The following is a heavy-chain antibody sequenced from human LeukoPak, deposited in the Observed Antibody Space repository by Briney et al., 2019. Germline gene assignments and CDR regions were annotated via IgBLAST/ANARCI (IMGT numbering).Heavy chain of an antibody. CDR1: GYTFNNYA. CDR3: ARSNNDGDYLGVGFDY. Sequence: ASVKVSCTSSGYTFNNYAMNWVRQAPGQGLEWMGWINTNTGNPTYAQGFTGRFVFSSGTSVRTAYLQISSLKAEDTAVYYCARSNNDGDYLGVGFDYWGQGTLVTVSS. CDR2: INTNTGNP. V-gene: IGHV7-4-1*02. D-gene: IGHD4-17*01. J-gene: IGHJ4*02.